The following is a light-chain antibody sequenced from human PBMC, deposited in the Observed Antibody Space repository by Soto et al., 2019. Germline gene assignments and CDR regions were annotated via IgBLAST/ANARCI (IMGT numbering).Light chain of an antibody. V-gene: IGKV1D-13*01. CDR1: QDISNY. CDR3: QHLSDYPYT. J-gene: IGKJ2*01. Sequence: AIQLTQSPSSLSASVGDRVTITCRASQDISNYLAWYQQKPGKAPQVLIFAASSLESGVPLRFSGSGSGTDFTLTTSSLLSEDFATYYCQHLSDYPYTFGLGTKLEIK. CDR2: AAS.